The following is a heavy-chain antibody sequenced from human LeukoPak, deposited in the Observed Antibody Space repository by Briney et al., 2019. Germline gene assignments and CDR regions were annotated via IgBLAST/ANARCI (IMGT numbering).Heavy chain of an antibody. CDR3: ARMTTVTVSYYYYYMDV. J-gene: IGHJ6*03. Sequence: QPGGSLRLSCAASGFTFSSYSMNWVRQAPGKGLEWVSSISSSSSYIYYADSVKGRFTISRDNAKNSLYLQMNSLRAEDTAVYYCARMTTVTVSYYYYYMDVWGKGTTVTVSS. D-gene: IGHD4-17*01. V-gene: IGHV3-21*01. CDR1: GFTFSSYS. CDR2: ISSSSSYI.